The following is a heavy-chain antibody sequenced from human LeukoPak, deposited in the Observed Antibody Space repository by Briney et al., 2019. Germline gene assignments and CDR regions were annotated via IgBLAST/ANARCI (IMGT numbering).Heavy chain of an antibody. J-gene: IGHJ4*02. CDR2: ISCSSWYI. D-gene: IGHD1-7*01. CDR1: GFTFSSYS. Sequence: GGSLRLSCAASGFTFSSYSMNWVRRAPGKGLEWVSSISCSSWYIDYADSVKGRFTISRDNAKNSLYLQMNSLRAEDTAVYYCARELELRGFDYWGQGTLVSASS. CDR3: ARELELRGFDY. V-gene: IGHV3-21*01.